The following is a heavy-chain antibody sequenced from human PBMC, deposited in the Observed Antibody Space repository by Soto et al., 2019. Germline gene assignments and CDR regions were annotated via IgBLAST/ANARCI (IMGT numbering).Heavy chain of an antibody. CDR1: GFTFSSYG. J-gene: IGHJ4*02. D-gene: IGHD3-3*01. V-gene: IGHV3-30*03. CDR2: ISYDGSNK. Sequence: PGGSLRLSCAASGFTFSSYGMHWVRQAPGKGLEWVAVISYDGSNKYYADSVKGRFTISRDNSKNTLYLQMNSLRAEDTAVYYCHYGFWRGYSDYWGRGSLGTVSS. CDR3: HYGFWRGYSDY.